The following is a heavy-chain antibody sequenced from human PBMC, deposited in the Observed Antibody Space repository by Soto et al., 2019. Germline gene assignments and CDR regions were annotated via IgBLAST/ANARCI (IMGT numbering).Heavy chain of an antibody. D-gene: IGHD1-26*01. CDR2: IGASGAGT. CDR1: GFTFSSYA. Sequence: VGSLRLSCAGSGFTFSSYAMSWVRQAPGKGLPWVSAIGASGAGTYYADSVKGRFTISRDNSKNTLHLQMNSLRAEDTAVYYCALRKTGSYFDYWGQGNLVTVSS. V-gene: IGHV3-23*01. J-gene: IGHJ4*02. CDR3: ALRKTGSYFDY.